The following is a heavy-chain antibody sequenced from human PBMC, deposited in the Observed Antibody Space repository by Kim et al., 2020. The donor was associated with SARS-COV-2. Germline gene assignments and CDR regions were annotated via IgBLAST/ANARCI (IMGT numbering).Heavy chain of an antibody. V-gene: IGHV3-23*01. D-gene: IGHD2-15*01. CDR1: GFTFSSYA. CDR2: ISGSGGST. Sequence: GGSLRLSCAASGFTFSSYAMSWVRQAPGKGLEWVSAISGSGGSTYYADSVKGRFTISRDNSKNTLYLQMNSLRAEDTAVYYCAKDVVQGGCSGGSCFTGQKYFQHWGQGTLVTVSS. CDR3: AKDVVQGGCSGGSCFTGQKYFQH. J-gene: IGHJ1*01.